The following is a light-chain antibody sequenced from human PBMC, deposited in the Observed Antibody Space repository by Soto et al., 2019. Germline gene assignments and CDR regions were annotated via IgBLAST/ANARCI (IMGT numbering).Light chain of an antibody. CDR1: QGIAGS. Sequence: DIQLTQSPSFLSASVGDRVTITCRASQGIAGSLAWYQQKPGKPPKLLIYAESTLQSGVLSRFSGSGSGTRGTLTISSLQPEDFATYYCQQVKSYPRTFGGGTRVEIK. V-gene: IGKV1-9*01. CDR2: AES. J-gene: IGKJ4*01. CDR3: QQVKSYPRT.